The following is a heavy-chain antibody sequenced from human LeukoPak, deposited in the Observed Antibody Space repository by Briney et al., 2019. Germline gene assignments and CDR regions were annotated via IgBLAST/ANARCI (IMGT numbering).Heavy chain of an antibody. D-gene: IGHD3-10*01. V-gene: IGHV4-59*01. CDR1: GGSMSTYY. CDR2: ISYSGST. Sequence: SETLSLTCTVSGGSMSTYYWNWIRQPPGKGLEWIGFISYSGSTNSNPSLKSRVTISVDTSKNQFSLKLISVTAADTAVYYCXXXPXYYGPGXPYNYIDVWGKGTTVTVSS. CDR3: XXXPXYYGPGXPYNYIDV. J-gene: IGHJ6*03.